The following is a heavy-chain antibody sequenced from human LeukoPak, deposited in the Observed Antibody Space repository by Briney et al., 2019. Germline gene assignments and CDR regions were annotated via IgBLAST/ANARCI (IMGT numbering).Heavy chain of an antibody. CDR2: INHSGST. Sequence: PSETLSLTCAVYGGSFSGYYWSWIRQPPGKGLEWIGEINHSGSTNYNPSLKSRVTISADTSKNQFSLKLSSVTAADTAVYYCARDESGPFDYWGQGTLVTVSS. D-gene: IGHD1-26*01. J-gene: IGHJ4*02. V-gene: IGHV4-34*01. CDR1: GGSFSGYY. CDR3: ARDESGPFDY.